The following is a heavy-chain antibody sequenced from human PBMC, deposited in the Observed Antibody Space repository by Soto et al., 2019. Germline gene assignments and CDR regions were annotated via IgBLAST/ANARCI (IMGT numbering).Heavy chain of an antibody. CDR3: ARPRWRDDYNWGYFDL. V-gene: IGHV3-30-3*01. J-gene: IGHJ2*01. CDR2: ISYDGSNK. CDR1: GFTFSSYA. D-gene: IGHD4-4*01. Sequence: QVQLVESGGGVVQPGRSLRLSCAASGFTFSSYAMHWVRQAPGKGLEWVAVISYDGSNKYYADSVKGRFTISRDNSKNRLNLQMNSPSAEDTAVYYCARPRWRDDYNWGYFDLWGRGTLVTVSS.